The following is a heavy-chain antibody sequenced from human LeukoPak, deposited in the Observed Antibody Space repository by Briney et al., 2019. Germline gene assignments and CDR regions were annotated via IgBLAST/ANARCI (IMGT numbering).Heavy chain of an antibody. V-gene: IGHV1-2*02. CDR2: INPKSGGT. J-gene: IGHJ4*02. D-gene: IGHD2-15*01. CDR3: ARVQSQYCSGGSCNFDY. Sequence: ASVKVSCKASGYTFTNYYMHWVRQAPGLGFEWMGCINPKSGGTSYPQKFQGRLTMTRDTSISTAYMELSRLRSDDTAVYYCARVQSQYCSGGSCNFDYWGQGTLVTVSS. CDR1: GYTFTNYY.